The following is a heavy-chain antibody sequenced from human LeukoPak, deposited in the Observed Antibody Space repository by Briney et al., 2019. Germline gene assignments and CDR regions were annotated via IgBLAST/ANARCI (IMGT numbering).Heavy chain of an antibody. CDR3: AKDLIGFGELWEYYFDY. V-gene: IGHV3-30*18. Sequence: GGSLRLSCAASGFTFSSYGMHWVRQAPGKGLEWVAVISYDGSNKYYADSVKGRFTISRDNSKNTLYLQMNSLRAEDTAVYYCAKDLIGFGELWEYYFDYWGQGTLVTVSS. D-gene: IGHD3-10*01. CDR1: GFTFSSYG. CDR2: ISYDGSNK. J-gene: IGHJ4*02.